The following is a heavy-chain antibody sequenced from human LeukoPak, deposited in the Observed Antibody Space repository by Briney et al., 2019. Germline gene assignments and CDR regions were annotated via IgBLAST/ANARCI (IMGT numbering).Heavy chain of an antibody. CDR1: GYSISSGYY. D-gene: IGHD1-26*01. Sequence: ASETLPLTCAVSGYSISSGYYWGWIRQPPGKGLEWIGSIYHSGSTYYNPSLKSRVTISVDTSKNQFSLKLSSVIAADTAVYYCARQTWELMDYWGQGTLVTVSS. CDR2: IYHSGST. V-gene: IGHV4-38-2*01. J-gene: IGHJ4*02. CDR3: ARQTWELMDY.